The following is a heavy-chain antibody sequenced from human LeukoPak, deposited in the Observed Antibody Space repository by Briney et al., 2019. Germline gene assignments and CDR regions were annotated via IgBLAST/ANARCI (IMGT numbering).Heavy chain of an antibody. J-gene: IGHJ4*02. CDR2: SYYSGST. CDR1: GGSISTTNYY. V-gene: IGHV4-39*02. Sequence: SETLSLTCIVSGGSISTTNYYWGWIRQPPGKGLEWIGSSYYSGSTNYNPSLKSRFTISVDTSKNQFSLKLSSVTAADTAVYYCARETKTFYFDSSAYYPYYFDSWGQGTLVTVSS. CDR3: ARETKTFYFDSSAYYPYYFDS. D-gene: IGHD3-22*01.